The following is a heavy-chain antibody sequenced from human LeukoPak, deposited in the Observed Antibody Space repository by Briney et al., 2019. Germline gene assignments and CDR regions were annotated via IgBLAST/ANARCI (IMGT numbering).Heavy chain of an antibody. V-gene: IGHV4-61*01. CDR2: IYHDGST. D-gene: IGHD5/OR15-5a*01. CDR1: GVSVSSGSYF. CDR3: ATFFDFWFGP. J-gene: IGHJ5*02. Sequence: PSETLSLTCTVSGVSVSSGSYFWSWIRQPPGEGPQWIGYIYHDGSTYYSPSLRSRVSISVDTSKNQFSLKLSSVTTADTAVYFCATFFDFWFGPWGQGTQVTVSS.